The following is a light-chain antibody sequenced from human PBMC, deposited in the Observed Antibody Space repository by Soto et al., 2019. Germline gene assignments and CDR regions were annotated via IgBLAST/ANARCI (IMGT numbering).Light chain of an antibody. J-gene: IGKJ2*01. Sequence: DIQMTQSPGTLSLSVGDRATLSCRASQSVNNNYLAWYQQKPGQPPRLLIYGASSRDSGIPDRFSGSGSGTEFTLTISRLEPDDFAVYYCQQYGSSPDTFGQGTKLEIK. CDR1: QSVNNNY. CDR3: QQYGSSPDT. V-gene: IGKV3-20*01. CDR2: GAS.